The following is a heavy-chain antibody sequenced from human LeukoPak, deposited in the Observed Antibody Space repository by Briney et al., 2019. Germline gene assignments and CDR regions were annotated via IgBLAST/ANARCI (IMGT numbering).Heavy chain of an antibody. J-gene: IGHJ4*02. CDR1: GYTFTAYS. CDR2: INPNSGGT. D-gene: IGHD5-18*01. V-gene: IGHV1-2*06. Sequence: ASVKVSCKASGYTFTAYSMHWVRQAPGQGLVWMGRINPNSGGTNYAQKFQGRVTMNRDTSISTAYMELSRLRSDDTAVYYCARGNNYGHDYWGQGTLVTVSS. CDR3: ARGNNYGHDY.